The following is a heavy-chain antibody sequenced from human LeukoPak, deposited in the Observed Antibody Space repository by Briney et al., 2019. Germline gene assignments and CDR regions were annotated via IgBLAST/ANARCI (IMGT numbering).Heavy chain of an antibody. D-gene: IGHD3-16*02. V-gene: IGHV1-69*01. CDR3: ARVRAITFGGVIVPLGY. CDR1: GGTFSSYA. Sequence: SVKASCKASGGTFSSYAISWVRQAPGQGLEWMGGIIPIFGTANYAQKFQGRVTITADESTSTAYMELSSLRSEDTAVYYCARVRAITFGGVIVPLGYWGQGTLVTVSS. CDR2: IIPIFGTA. J-gene: IGHJ4*02.